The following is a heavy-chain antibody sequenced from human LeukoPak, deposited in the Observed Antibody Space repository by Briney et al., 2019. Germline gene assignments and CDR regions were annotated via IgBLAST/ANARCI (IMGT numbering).Heavy chain of an antibody. CDR2: INPNSGGT. J-gene: IGHJ3*02. D-gene: IGHD1-1*01. CDR3: ARITGTTIPDAFDI. CDR1: GYTFTGYY. V-gene: IGHV1-2*02. Sequence: ASVKVSCKASGYTFTGYYIHWVRQAPGQGLEWMGWINPNSGGTNYAQKPQGRVTMTTDTSTSTAYMELRSLRSDDTAVYYCARITGTTIPDAFDIWGQGTMVTVSS.